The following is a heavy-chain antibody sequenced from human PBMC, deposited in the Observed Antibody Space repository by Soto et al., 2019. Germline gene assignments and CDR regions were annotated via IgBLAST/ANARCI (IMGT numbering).Heavy chain of an antibody. V-gene: IGHV3-23*01. CDR2: ISGSGGGT. D-gene: IGHD2-15*01. Sequence: EVQLLESGGALVQPGGSLRLSCAASGFTFSSYAMSWVRQAPGKGLEWVSLISGSGGGTYYADSVKGRFTISRDNSKNTLYLQMKSLRAEDTAVFYCAKHLSNGSPDYWGQGTLVTVSS. J-gene: IGHJ4*02. CDR3: AKHLSNGSPDY. CDR1: GFTFSSYA.